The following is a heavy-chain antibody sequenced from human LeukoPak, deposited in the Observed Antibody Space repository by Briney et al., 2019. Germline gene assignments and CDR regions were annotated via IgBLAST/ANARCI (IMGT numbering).Heavy chain of an antibody. CDR1: GFTFSSYA. V-gene: IGHV3-30-3*01. D-gene: IGHD4-17*01. CDR2: ISYDGNNK. CDR3: ATLPT. J-gene: IGHJ4*02. Sequence: GGSLRLSCAASGFTFSSYAMHWVRQAPGKGLEWVAVISYDGNNKYYADSVKGRFTISRDNSKNTLYLQMNCLRAEDTALYYCATLPTWGQGTLVTVSS.